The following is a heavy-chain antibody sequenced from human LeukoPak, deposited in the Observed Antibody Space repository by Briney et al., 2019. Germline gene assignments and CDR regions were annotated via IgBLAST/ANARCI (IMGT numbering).Heavy chain of an antibody. CDR3: ARDSDLRQFYS. CDR1: GYSISSGSY. CDR2: IYRSETT. V-gene: IGHV4-38-2*02. Sequence: SETLSLTCTVSGYSISSGSYWGWIRQPPGKGLEWIGTIYRSETTYYNPSLKSRVTVSVDTSKNQFSLKLISVTAADTAVYYCARDSDLRQFYSWGQGALVTVSS. J-gene: IGHJ5*01. D-gene: IGHD2-21*02.